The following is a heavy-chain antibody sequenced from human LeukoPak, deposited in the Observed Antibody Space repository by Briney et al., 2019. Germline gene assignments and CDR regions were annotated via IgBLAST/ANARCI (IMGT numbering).Heavy chain of an antibody. J-gene: IGHJ6*02. Sequence: ASVKVSCKASGYTFTSYAMNWVRQAPGQGLEWMGWINTNTGNSTYAQGFTGRFVFSLDTSVSTAYLQISSLKAEDTAVYYCASSGWHPFYSYYGMDVWGQGTTVTVSS. V-gene: IGHV7-4-1*02. CDR2: INTNTGNS. D-gene: IGHD6-19*01. CDR1: GYTFTSYA. CDR3: ASSGWHPFYSYYGMDV.